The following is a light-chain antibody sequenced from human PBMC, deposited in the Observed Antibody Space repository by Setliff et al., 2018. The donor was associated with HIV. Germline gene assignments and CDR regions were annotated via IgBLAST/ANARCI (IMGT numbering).Light chain of an antibody. V-gene: IGLV2-8*01. CDR3: CSYVSRQNSYV. J-gene: IGLJ1*01. CDR2: DVN. CDR1: SSDVGGYNY. Sequence: QSALTQPPSASGSPGQSVTISCTGTSSDVGGYNYVSWYQHHSGGAPKLILYDVNTRPSGVPGRFSGSKSGSTASLTISGLQADDEGDYYCCSYVSRQNSYVFGTGTKV.